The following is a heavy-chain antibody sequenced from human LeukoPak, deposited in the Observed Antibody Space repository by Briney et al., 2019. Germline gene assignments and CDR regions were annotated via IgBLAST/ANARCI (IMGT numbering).Heavy chain of an antibody. CDR2: IYPGGSDT. V-gene: IGHV5-51*01. D-gene: IGHD2-2*02. Sequence: GKSLKISCKGSGYSFTTYWIGWVRQMPGEGLELMGIIYPGGSDTRYSPSFQGHVTISADKSISSAYLQWSSLKASDTAMYYCARDGGLNTRDAFDIWGQGTMVSVSS. J-gene: IGHJ3*02. CDR1: GYSFTTYW. CDR3: ARDGGLNTRDAFDI.